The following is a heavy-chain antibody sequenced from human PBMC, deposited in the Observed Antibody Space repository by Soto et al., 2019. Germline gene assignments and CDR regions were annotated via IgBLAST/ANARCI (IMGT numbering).Heavy chain of an antibody. Sequence: SQTLYHPWPFPCGSISSSSCDLGFLHQPPGKGLEWIGSVYCGGSTYYNRSRKSRVTICVGTSKNQLSLKLRSVTAADTAVYYWARIHDCGNRWWAPWGQGPLITVS. D-gene: IGHD4-17*01. CDR2: VYCGGST. CDR1: CGSISSSSCD. CDR3: ARIHDCGNRWWAP. V-gene: IGHV4-39*01. J-gene: IGHJ5*02.